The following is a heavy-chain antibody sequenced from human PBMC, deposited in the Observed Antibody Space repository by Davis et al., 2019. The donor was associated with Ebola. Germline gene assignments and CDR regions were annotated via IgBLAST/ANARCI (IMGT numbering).Heavy chain of an antibody. D-gene: IGHD6-13*01. CDR2: ISHSGST. CDR1: GGSFSDYY. V-gene: IGHV4-34*01. J-gene: IGHJ5*02. Sequence: MPSETLSLTCAVYGGSFSDYYWSLIRQPPGKGLEWIGEISHSGSTNYNPSLKSRVTISVDTSKNQFSLKLSSVTAADTAVYYCARDRGSSWYNWFDPWGQGTLVTVSS. CDR3: ARDRGSSWYNWFDP.